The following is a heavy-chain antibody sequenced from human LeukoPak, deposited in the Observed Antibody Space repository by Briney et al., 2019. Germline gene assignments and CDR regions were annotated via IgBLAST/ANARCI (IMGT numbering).Heavy chain of an antibody. CDR3: ARVIDYGDYFDY. Sequence: PSETLSLTCTVSGGSISSYYWSWIRQPPGKGLEWIGYIYYSGSTNYNPSLKSRVTISVDRSKNQFSLKLSSVTAADTAVYYCARVIDYGDYFDYWGQGTLVTVSS. CDR2: IYYSGST. V-gene: IGHV4-59*12. D-gene: IGHD4-17*01. J-gene: IGHJ4*02. CDR1: GGSISSYY.